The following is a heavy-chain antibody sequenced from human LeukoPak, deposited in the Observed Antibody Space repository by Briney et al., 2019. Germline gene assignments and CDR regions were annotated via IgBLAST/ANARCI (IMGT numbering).Heavy chain of an antibody. Sequence: SETLSLTCAVYGGSFSGYYWSWIRQPPGKGLEWIGEINHSGSTNYNPSLKSRVTISVDTSKNQSSLKLSSVTAADTAVYYCARGGYSYGLLRSIQVSLDYYMDVWGKGTTVTVSS. CDR1: GGSFSGYY. CDR2: INHSGST. V-gene: IGHV4-34*01. J-gene: IGHJ6*03. D-gene: IGHD5-18*01. CDR3: ARGGYSYGLLRSIQVSLDYYMDV.